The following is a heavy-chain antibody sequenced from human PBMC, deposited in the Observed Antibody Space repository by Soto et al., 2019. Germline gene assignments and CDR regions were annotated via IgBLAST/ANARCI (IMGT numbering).Heavy chain of an antibody. V-gene: IGHV4-34*01. CDR2: INHSGST. CDR1: GGSFSDFY. Sequence: QVQLQQWGAGLLKPSETLSLTCAVYGGSFSDFYWNCIRQPPGKGLEWIGEINHSGSTNYNPSLKRRVTIAVDTAKNQFSLKLSSVTGADTAVYYCARGPRVVWVVPTAQRDVFDIWGQGTMVTVSS. CDR3: ARGPRVVWVVPTAQRDVFDI. J-gene: IGHJ3*02. D-gene: IGHD2-2*01.